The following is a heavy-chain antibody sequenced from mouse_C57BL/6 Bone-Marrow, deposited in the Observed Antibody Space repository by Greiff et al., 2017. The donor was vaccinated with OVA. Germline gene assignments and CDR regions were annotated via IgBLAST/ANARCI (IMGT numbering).Heavy chain of an antibody. V-gene: IGHV1-61*01. D-gene: IGHD2-4*01. CDR2: IYPSDRET. CDR3: ARRIYYDYPCLAY. Sequence: VQLQQPGAELVRPGSSVKLSCKASGYTFTSYWMDWVKQRPGQGLEWIGNIYPSDRETHYNPTFKDKATLTVDKSSSTAYMQLSSLTSEDSAVYYCARRIYYDYPCLAYWGQGTLVTVSA. CDR1: GYTFTSYW. J-gene: IGHJ3*01.